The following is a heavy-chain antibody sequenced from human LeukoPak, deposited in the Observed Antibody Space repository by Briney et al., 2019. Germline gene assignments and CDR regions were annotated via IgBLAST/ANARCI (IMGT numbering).Heavy chain of an antibody. CDR1: GFTFSSYA. V-gene: IGHV3-23*01. CDR2: ISGSGGST. Sequence: PGGSLRLSCAASGFTFSSYAMSWVRQASGKGLEWVSAISGSGGSTYYADSVKGRFTISRDNSKNTLYLQMNSLRAEDTAVYYCAKDLKRWPQLRWFDPWGQGTLVTVSS. CDR3: AKDLKRWPQLRWFDP. J-gene: IGHJ5*02. D-gene: IGHD2-2*01.